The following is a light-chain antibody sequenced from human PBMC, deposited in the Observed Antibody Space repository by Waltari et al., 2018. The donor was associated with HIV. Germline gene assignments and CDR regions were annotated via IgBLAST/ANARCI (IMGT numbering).Light chain of an antibody. CDR1: SSTIGSNY. V-gene: IGLV1-47*01. CDR3: AAWDDSLRRV. Sequence: QSVLTQPPSASGTPGPRVTISCSGSSSTIGSNYVYWYQQLPGTAPKLLIYRNNQRPSGVPDRFSGSKSGTSASLAISGLRSEDEADYYCAAWDDSLRRVFGGGTKLTVL. CDR2: RNN. J-gene: IGLJ3*02.